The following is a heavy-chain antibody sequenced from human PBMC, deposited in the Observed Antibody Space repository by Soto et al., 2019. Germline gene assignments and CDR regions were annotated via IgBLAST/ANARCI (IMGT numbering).Heavy chain of an antibody. Sequence: QVQLVESGGGVVQPGRSLRLSCAASGFTFSSYGMHWVRQAPGKGLEWVAVISYDGSNKYYADSVKGRFTISRDNSKNTLYLQMNSLRAEDTAVYYCAKDGHGGNHFIDYWGQGTLVTVSS. D-gene: IGHD2-15*01. J-gene: IGHJ4*02. CDR1: GFTFSSYG. V-gene: IGHV3-30*18. CDR2: ISYDGSNK. CDR3: AKDGHGGNHFIDY.